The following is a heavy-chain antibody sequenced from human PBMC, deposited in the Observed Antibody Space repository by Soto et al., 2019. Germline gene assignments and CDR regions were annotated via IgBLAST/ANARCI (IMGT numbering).Heavy chain of an antibody. V-gene: IGHV1-69*17. J-gene: IGHJ4*02. Sequence: QLQLVQSRAEVKRPGSSVKVSCESSGDTFNSYLISWVRQAPGQGLEWMGGIIPIIRVTHYTQRFQGRVTISALSSTGTAYMELTNLGFEDTALYYCARESLGAKGADHWGQGTLVTVSS. CDR1: GDTFNSYL. D-gene: IGHD7-27*01. CDR3: ARESLGAKGADH. CDR2: IIPIIRVT.